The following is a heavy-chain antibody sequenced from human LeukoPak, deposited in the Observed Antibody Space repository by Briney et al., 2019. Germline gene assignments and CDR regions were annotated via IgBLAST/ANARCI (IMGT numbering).Heavy chain of an antibody. V-gene: IGHV4-59*01. CDR3: ARGPTYYHDSSGYYYPYYFDY. CDR1: GGSIGNYY. CDR2: IYYSGST. D-gene: IGHD3-22*01. J-gene: IGHJ4*02. Sequence: PSETLSLTCTVSGGSIGNYYWSWIRQPPGKGLEWIGYIYYSGSTNYNPSLKSRVTISVDTSKNQFSLKLSSVTAADTAVYYCARGPTYYHDSSGYYYPYYFDYWGQGALVTVSS.